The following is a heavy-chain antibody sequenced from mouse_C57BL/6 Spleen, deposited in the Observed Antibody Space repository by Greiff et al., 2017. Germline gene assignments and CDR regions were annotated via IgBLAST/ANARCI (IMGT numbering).Heavy chain of an antibody. CDR1: GYSITSGYY. D-gene: IGHD2-1*01. CDR3: ARGDYGNLFAY. V-gene: IGHV3-6*01. CDR2: ISYDGSN. J-gene: IGHJ3*01. Sequence: ESGPGLVKPSQSLSLTCSVTGYSITSGYYWNWIRQFPGNKLEWMGYISYDGSNNYNPSLKNRISITRDTSKNQFFLKLNSVTTEDTATYYCARGDYGNLFAYWGQGTLVTVSA.